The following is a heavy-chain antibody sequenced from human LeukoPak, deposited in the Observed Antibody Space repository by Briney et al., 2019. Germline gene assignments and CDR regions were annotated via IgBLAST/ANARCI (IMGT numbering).Heavy chain of an antibody. CDR3: ARGVRDTMVRGVRFDY. J-gene: IGHJ4*02. V-gene: IGHV3-21*01. D-gene: IGHD3-10*01. Sequence: PGGSLRLSCAASGFTFSSYSMNWVRQAPGKGLEWVSSISSSSSYIYYADSVKGRFTISRDNAKNSLYLQMNSLRAEGTAVYYCARGVRDTMVRGVRFDYWGQGTLVTVSS. CDR2: ISSSSSYI. CDR1: GFTFSSYS.